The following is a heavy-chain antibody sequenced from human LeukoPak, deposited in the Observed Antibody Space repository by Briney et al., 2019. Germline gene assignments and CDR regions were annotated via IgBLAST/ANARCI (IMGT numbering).Heavy chain of an antibody. J-gene: IGHJ4*02. CDR2: IRQDGGQT. CDR3: ARDGRSSGSFDY. D-gene: IGHD3-10*01. V-gene: IGHV3-7*01. CDR1: ELTFSGYW. Sequence: GGSLRLSCAASELTFSGYWMTWVRQAPGKGLQWVGNIRQDGGQTHYSDSVKGRFTISRDNAKRSLYLQMNSLRPEDTAVYYCARDGRSSGSFDYWGQGTLVTVSS.